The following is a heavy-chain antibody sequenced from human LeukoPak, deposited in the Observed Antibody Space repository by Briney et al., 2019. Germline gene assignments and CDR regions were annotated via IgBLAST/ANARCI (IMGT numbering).Heavy chain of an antibody. CDR1: GGTFSTFP. D-gene: IGHD3-22*01. CDR2: IIPIFGP. CDR3: ATGKDRSGYYYSLDY. Sequence: SVKVSCKASGGTFSTFPISWVRQAPGQGLEWIGGIIPIFGPNYAQKFQGRATISADLATATAYMELSSLTSEDTSAYYCATGKDRSGYYYSLDYWGQGTLVAVSS. J-gene: IGHJ4*02. V-gene: IGHV1-69*13.